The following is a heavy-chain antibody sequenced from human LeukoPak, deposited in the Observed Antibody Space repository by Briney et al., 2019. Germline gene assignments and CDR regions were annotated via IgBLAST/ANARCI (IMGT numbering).Heavy chain of an antibody. CDR1: DGSISSHY. CDR2: IYYSGST. V-gene: IGHV4-59*11. J-gene: IGHJ6*03. D-gene: IGHD5-18*01. CDR3: ARGVDTSYYYYMDV. Sequence: SETLSLTCTVSDGSISSHYWSWIRQPPGKGLEWIGYIYYSGSTNYNPSLKSRVTISVDTSKNQFYLKLSSVTAADTAVYYCARGVDTSYYYYMDVWGKGTTVAVSS.